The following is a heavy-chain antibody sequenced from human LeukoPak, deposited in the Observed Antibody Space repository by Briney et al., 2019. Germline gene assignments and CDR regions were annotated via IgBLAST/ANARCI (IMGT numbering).Heavy chain of an antibody. D-gene: IGHD5-24*01. Sequence: PSETLSLTCTVSGGSISSYYWSWIRQPPVKGLEWIGYIYYSGSTNYNPSLKSRVTISVDTSKNQFSLKLSSVTAADTAVYYCAREEMDYYYGMDVWGQGTTVTVSS. CDR1: GGSISSYY. V-gene: IGHV4-59*01. CDR2: IYYSGST. CDR3: AREEMDYYYGMDV. J-gene: IGHJ6*02.